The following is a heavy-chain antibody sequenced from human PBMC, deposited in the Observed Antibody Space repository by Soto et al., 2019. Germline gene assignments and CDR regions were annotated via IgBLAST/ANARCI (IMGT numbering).Heavy chain of an antibody. CDR1: GFTFSSYA. Sequence: PGGSLRLSCAASGFTFSSYAMSWVRQAPGKGLEWVSAISGSGGSTYYADSVKGRFTISRDNSKNTLYLQMNSLRAEDTAVYYCAKDHYYGSGSYPLNWFDPWGQGTLVTVSS. CDR3: AKDHYYGSGSYPLNWFDP. J-gene: IGHJ5*02. D-gene: IGHD3-10*01. V-gene: IGHV3-23*01. CDR2: ISGSGGST.